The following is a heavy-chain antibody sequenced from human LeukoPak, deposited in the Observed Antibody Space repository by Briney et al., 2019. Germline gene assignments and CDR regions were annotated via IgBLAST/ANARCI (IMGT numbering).Heavy chain of an antibody. CDR1: EFTFSNYA. J-gene: IGHJ4*02. Sequence: GGSLRLSCAASEFTFSNYAMSWVRQAPGKGLEWVSAISGSGGTTYYADPVKGRFTISRDNSKNTLYLQMNSLRAEDTALYYCAASQQLVRFQFFDYWGQGTLVTVSS. CDR2: ISGSGGTT. D-gene: IGHD6-13*01. CDR3: AASQQLVRFQFFDY. V-gene: IGHV3-23*01.